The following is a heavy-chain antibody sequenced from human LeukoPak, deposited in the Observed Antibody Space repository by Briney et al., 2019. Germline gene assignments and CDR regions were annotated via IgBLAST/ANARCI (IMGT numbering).Heavy chain of an antibody. CDR3: ARGETMVRGVDFDY. CDR1: GGSISSSSYY. J-gene: IGHJ4*02. V-gene: IGHV4-39*07. D-gene: IGHD3-10*01. CDR2: IYCSEST. Sequence: PSETLSLTCTVSGGSISSSSYYWGWIRQPPGKGLEWIGSIYCSESTYSNPSLKSRVTISVDTAKNQFSLKLSSVTAADTAVYYCARGETMVRGVDFDYWGQGTLVTVSS.